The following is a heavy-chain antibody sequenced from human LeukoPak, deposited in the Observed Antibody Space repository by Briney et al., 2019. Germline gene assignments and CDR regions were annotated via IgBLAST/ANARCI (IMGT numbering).Heavy chain of an antibody. Sequence: SETLSLTCTISGGSISSYYWSWIRQPAGRGREWIGYIFYSGSTNYNPCLKSRVTISVDTSKNQFSLKLSSVTAADTAVYYCATGYDYYDSSGSFDYWGQGTLVTVSS. CDR3: ATGYDYYDSSGSFDY. V-gene: IGHV4-59*08. CDR2: IFYSGST. J-gene: IGHJ4*02. CDR1: GGSISSYY. D-gene: IGHD3-22*01.